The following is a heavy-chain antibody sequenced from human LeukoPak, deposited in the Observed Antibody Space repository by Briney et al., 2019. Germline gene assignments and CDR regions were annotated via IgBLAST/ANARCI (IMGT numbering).Heavy chain of an antibody. CDR1: GFTFSSYS. CDR2: ISSSSSYI. Sequence: PEGSLRLSCAASGFTFSSYSMNWVRQAPGKRLEWVSSISSSSSYIYYADSVKGRFTISRDNAKNSLYLQMNSLRAEDTAVYYCARGKDYDFWSGYMSYYFDYWGQGTLVTVSS. V-gene: IGHV3-21*01. D-gene: IGHD3-3*01. J-gene: IGHJ4*02. CDR3: ARGKDYDFWSGYMSYYFDY.